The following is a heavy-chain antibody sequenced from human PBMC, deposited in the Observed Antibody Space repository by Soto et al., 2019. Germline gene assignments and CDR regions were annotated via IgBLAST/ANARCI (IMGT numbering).Heavy chain of an antibody. D-gene: IGHD3-22*01. J-gene: IGHJ4*02. V-gene: IGHV3-13*04. CDR2: FGTSGDT. CDR3: ARGGASHNSGYYYFGL. CDR1: GFTFSSYD. Sequence: EVQLEESGGGLVQPGGSLRLTCAASGFTFSSYDMHWDRQVTGKGLEWVSTFGTSGDTYYPGSLNGRFTISRENAKNSVDLQMNSLRTEDTAVYYCARGGASHNSGYYYFGLWGQGTLVTVSS.